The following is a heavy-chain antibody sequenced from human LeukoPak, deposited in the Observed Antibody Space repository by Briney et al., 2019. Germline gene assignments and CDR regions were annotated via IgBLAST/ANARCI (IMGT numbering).Heavy chain of an antibody. Sequence: PGGSLRLSCATPGFIFRNYDIYWVRQVTGKGLEWVSISGFTGDTNYAASVKGRFTVSRENAKNSLFLQMDSLRVGDTAIYYCARVNCTGGNCFFDYWGQGTLVTVSS. CDR1: GFIFRNYD. V-gene: IGHV3-13*01. J-gene: IGHJ4*02. CDR3: ARVNCTGGNCFFDY. CDR2: SGFTGDT. D-gene: IGHD2-8*02.